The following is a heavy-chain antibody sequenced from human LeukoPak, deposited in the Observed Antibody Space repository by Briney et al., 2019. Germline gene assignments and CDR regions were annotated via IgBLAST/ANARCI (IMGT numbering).Heavy chain of an antibody. D-gene: IGHD2-8*01. CDR1: GGSISSHY. J-gene: IGHJ3*02. Sequence: SETLSLTCTVSGGSISSHYWSWIRQPPGKGLEWIGYIYYSGSTNYNPSLKSRVTISVDTSKNQFSLKLSSVTAADTAVYYCARGMADDALDIWGQGTVVTVSS. V-gene: IGHV4-59*11. CDR3: ARGMADDALDI. CDR2: IYYSGST.